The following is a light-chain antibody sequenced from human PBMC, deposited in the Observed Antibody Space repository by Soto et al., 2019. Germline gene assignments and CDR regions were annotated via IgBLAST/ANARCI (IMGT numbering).Light chain of an antibody. Sequence: QSALTQPASVSGSPGQSITISCTGTSSDIDTYNYVSWYQQHPGKAPKLIIYEVTNRPSGVSNRFSGSKSGDTASLTISGLRAEDEADYYCSSYTRAKTYVFGTGTKLTVL. CDR1: SSDIDTYNY. CDR2: EVT. J-gene: IGLJ1*01. V-gene: IGLV2-14*01. CDR3: SSYTRAKTYV.